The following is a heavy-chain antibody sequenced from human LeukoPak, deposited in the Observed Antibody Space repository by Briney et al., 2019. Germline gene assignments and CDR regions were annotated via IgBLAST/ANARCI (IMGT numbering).Heavy chain of an antibody. Sequence: GGSLRLSCAASGFTFSSYEMNWVRQAPGKGLEWVSYISSSGSTIYYADSVKGRFTISRDNAKNSLYLQMNSLRAEDTAVYYCAREIRIVGTQGFDYWGQGTLVTVSS. CDR2: ISSSGSTI. CDR3: AREIRIVGTQGFDY. J-gene: IGHJ4*02. V-gene: IGHV3-48*03. CDR1: GFTFSSYE. D-gene: IGHD1-26*01.